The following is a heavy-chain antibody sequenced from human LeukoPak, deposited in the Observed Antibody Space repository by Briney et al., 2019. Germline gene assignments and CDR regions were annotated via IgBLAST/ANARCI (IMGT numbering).Heavy chain of an antibody. D-gene: IGHD2-2*01. V-gene: IGHV3-21*01. J-gene: IGHJ6*03. CDR2: ISSSSSSI. Sequence: AGSLRLSCAASGFTFSSYSMNWVRQAPGKGLEWVSSISSSSSSIYYADSVKGRFTIFRDNAKNSLYLQMNSLRAEDTAVYYYARGTLPAAIYYYMDVWGKGTTVTVSS. CDR1: GFTFSSYS. CDR3: ARGTLPAAIYYYMDV.